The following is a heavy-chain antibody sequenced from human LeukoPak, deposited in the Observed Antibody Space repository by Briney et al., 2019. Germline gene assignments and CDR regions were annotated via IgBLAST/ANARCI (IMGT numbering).Heavy chain of an antibody. CDR3: ARDRGYRSSTSCSYYYYYGMDV. V-gene: IGHV3-48*01. Sequence: GGSLRLSCAASGFTFSSYSMNWVRQAPGKGLEWVSYISSSSSTIYYADSVKGRFTISRDNAKNSLYLQMNSLRAEDTAVYYCARDRGYRSSTSCSYYYYYGMDVWGQGATVTVSS. D-gene: IGHD2-2*01. CDR1: GFTFSSYS. J-gene: IGHJ6*02. CDR2: ISSSSSTI.